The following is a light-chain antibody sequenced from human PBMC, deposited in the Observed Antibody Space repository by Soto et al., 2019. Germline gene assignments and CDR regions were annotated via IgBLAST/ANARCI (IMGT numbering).Light chain of an antibody. J-gene: IGLJ3*02. V-gene: IGLV2-14*01. CDR1: SSDVGGYNY. Sequence: QSVLTQPASVSGSPGQSITISCTGTSSDVGGYNYVSWYQQHPGKAPKLIIYEVSNRPSGVSSRFSGSKSGNTASLTISGLQAEDEADYYCSSYINNSTLGVFGGGTKVTVL. CDR3: SSYINNSTLGV. CDR2: EVS.